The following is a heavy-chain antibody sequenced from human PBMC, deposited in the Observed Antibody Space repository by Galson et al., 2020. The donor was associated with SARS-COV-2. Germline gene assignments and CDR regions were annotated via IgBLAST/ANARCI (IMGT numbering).Heavy chain of an antibody. J-gene: IGHJ4*02. CDR3: AGEALTDYYDSSGYYRY. D-gene: IGHD3-22*01. V-gene: IGHV3-43*01. CDR2: ISWDGGST. Sequence: TGGSLRLSCAASGFTFDDYTMHWVRQAPGKGLEWVSLISWDGGSTYYADSVEGRFTISRDNSKNSLYLQMNSLRTKDTALYYCAGEALTDYYDSSGYYRYWGQGTLVTVSS. CDR1: GFTFDDYT.